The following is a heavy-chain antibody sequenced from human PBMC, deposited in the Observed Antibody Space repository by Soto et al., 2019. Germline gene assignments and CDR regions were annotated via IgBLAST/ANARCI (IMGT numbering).Heavy chain of an antibody. J-gene: IGHJ4*01. CDR1: GFTFSNYW. V-gene: IGHV3-7*01. D-gene: IGHD6-19*01. CDR3: ARVAYGNGWIFDH. Sequence: VGSLRLSGAASGFTFSNYWMSWVRQAPGKGLEWVANIKQDGSEKYYVDSVKGRFTLSRDNAQNSLQLQMNSLRAEDTAIYFCARVAYGNGWIFDHWGQGTLVTVSS. CDR2: IKQDGSEK.